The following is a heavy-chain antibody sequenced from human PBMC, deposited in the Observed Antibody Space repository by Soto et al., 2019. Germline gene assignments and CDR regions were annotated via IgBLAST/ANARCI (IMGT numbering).Heavy chain of an antibody. V-gene: IGHV4-34*01. Sequence: SETLSLTCAVHGGSFSGYYWSWIRQPPGKGLEWIGEINHSGSTNYNPSLKSRVTISVDTSKNQFPLKLSSVTAADTAVYYCARGRRSGFWSGYPKLHHFDYWGQGTLVTVSS. D-gene: IGHD3-3*01. J-gene: IGHJ4*02. CDR2: INHSGST. CDR1: GGSFSGYY. CDR3: ARGRRSGFWSGYPKLHHFDY.